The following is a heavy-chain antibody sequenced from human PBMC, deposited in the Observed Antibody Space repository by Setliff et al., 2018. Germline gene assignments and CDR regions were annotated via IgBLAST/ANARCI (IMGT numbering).Heavy chain of an antibody. CDR1: GFTFSDNY. V-gene: IGHV3-72*01. CDR2: TRNNANSYTT. CDR3: TTGATI. J-gene: IGHJ3*02. Sequence: PGGSLRLSCAASGFTFSDNYMYWVRQAPGKGLEWVGRTRNNANSYTTENAASVKGRFTISRDDSINTLSLQMNSLKTEDTAVYYCTTGATIWGQGTMVTVSS.